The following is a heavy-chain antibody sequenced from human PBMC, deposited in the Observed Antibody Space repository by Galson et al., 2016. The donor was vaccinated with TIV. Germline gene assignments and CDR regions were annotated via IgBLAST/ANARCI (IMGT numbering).Heavy chain of an antibody. D-gene: IGHD5-12*01. CDR1: GGSFRGYY. Sequence: ETLSLTCGVNGGSFRGYYWAWIRQSPGTGLEWIGDVNDNGRVDYNPSLKGRVTLSADASTTQFSLKLTSVTAADTGFYYCARNKRGFTRGYGGHFDSWGQGILVTVSS. V-gene: IGHV4-34*01. CDR2: VNDNGRV. J-gene: IGHJ4*02. CDR3: ARNKRGFTRGYGGHFDS.